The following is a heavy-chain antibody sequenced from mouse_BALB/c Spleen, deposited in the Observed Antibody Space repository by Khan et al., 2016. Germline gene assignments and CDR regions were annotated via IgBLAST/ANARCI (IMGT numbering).Heavy chain of an antibody. D-gene: IGHD1-1*01. CDR1: GYTFTDYW. V-gene: IGHV1-7*01. CDR2: INPSTGYT. Sequence: QVQLKESGAELAKPGASVKMSCKASGYTFTDYWMHWVKQRPGQGLEWIGYINPSTGYTEYNQKFKDKATLTADKSSSTAYMQLSSLTSEDSAVXYCARWSYYYGSSYGWFAYWGQGTLVTVSA. J-gene: IGHJ3*01. CDR3: ARWSYYYGSSYGWFAY.